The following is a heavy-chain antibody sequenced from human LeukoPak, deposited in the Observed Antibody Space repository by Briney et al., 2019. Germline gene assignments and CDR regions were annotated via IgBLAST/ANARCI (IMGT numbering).Heavy chain of an antibody. CDR1: RVSICSGSYC. Sequence: SETLSLTCTLSRVSICSGSYCWGWIRQPPGKGLEWIGSIYYSGSTYYNPSLKSRVTISVDTSKNQFSLKLSSVNAADTALYYSARQTTGDHAFDIWGQGTMVTVSS. CDR3: ARQTTGDHAFDI. CDR2: IYYSGST. J-gene: IGHJ3*02. V-gene: IGHV4-39*01. D-gene: IGHD1-1*01.